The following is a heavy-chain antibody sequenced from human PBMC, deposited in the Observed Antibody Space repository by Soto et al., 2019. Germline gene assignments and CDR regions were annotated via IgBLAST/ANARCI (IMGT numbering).Heavy chain of an antibody. V-gene: IGHV1-8*01. CDR2: MNPKSGDT. CDR3: ARGELLWFGELLR. CDR1: GYTFTSYE. Sequence: QVQLVQSGAEVKKPGASVKVSCKASGYTFTSYEINWVRQATGQGLEWMGWMNPKSGDTGYAQKFQGRVTMTRNTSISTAYMELSSLRSEDTAVYYCARGELLWFGELLRWGQGTLVTVSP. D-gene: IGHD3-10*01. J-gene: IGHJ4*02.